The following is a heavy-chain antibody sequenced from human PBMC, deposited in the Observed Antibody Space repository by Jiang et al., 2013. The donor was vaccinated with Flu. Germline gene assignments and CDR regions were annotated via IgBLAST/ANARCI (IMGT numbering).Heavy chain of an antibody. Sequence: LLKPSETVSLTCTISGGSISSYYWAWIRQPPGKGLEWIGHIYYTGSTNYNPSLKSRVAILVDTSKDQFSLRLTSVTAADTAMYYCARGGDGSVDYWGQGTLVTVSS. V-gene: IGHV4-59*01. J-gene: IGHJ4*02. D-gene: IGHD5-24*01. CDR1: GGSISSYY. CDR3: ARGGDGSVDY. CDR2: IYYTGST.